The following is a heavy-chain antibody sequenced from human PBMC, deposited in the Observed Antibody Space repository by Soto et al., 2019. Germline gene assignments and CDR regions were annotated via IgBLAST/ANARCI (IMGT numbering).Heavy chain of an antibody. CDR2: ISASGGST. J-gene: IGHJ4*02. D-gene: IGHD3-22*01. Sequence: SGGSLRLSCAASGFNFNNYAMSWVRQAPGKGLEWVSGISASGGSTYYADSVKGRFTMSRDNSKNTLYLQINSLRAEDTAVYYCAKDRPHYYYSSGYLYFDYWGQGTLVTVSS. CDR3: AKDRPHYYYSSGYLYFDY. CDR1: GFNFNNYA. V-gene: IGHV3-23*01.